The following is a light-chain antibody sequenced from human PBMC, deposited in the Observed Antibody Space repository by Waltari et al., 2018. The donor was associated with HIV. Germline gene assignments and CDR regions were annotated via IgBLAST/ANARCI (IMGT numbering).Light chain of an antibody. V-gene: IGLV2-14*03. Sequence: QSALTQPASVSGSPGQSITISCTGTSSDIGGYDHVCWYQQHPGRAPKLKIYDVSNRPSWVSDRFSGSKSGNTASLTISGLQTEDEADYYCSSFTSGTTWVFGGGTKVTVL. J-gene: IGLJ3*02. CDR2: DVS. CDR3: SSFTSGTTWV. CDR1: SSDIGGYDH.